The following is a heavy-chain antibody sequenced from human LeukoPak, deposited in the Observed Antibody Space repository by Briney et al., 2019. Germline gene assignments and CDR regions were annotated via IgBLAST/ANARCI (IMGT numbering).Heavy chain of an antibody. CDR2: IKQEGSEK. V-gene: IGHV3-7*01. CDR3: ATESDRWD. D-gene: IGHD2-21*02. CDR1: GFTFSRYW. J-gene: IGHJ4*02. Sequence: GGSLRLSCAASGFTFSRYWMSWVRQAPGKGLERVANIKQEGSEKYYVDSVKGGFTISRDNAKSSLYLQMNSLRAEDTAVYYCATESDRWDWGQGTLVTVSS.